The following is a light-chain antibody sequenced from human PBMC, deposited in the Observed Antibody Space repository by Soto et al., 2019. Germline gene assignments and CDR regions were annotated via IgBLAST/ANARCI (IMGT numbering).Light chain of an antibody. Sequence: DIVMTQSPDSLAVSLGERATINCKSSQSVLYSSNNQNYLAWYQQKPGQPPKLLIYWASIRESGVPDRFSGSGSGTDFTLTISSLQAEDVAVYYCKQHYSTPLTFGQGTKVEI. V-gene: IGKV4-1*01. CDR1: QSVLYSSNNQNY. CDR2: WAS. J-gene: IGKJ1*01. CDR3: KQHYSTPLT.